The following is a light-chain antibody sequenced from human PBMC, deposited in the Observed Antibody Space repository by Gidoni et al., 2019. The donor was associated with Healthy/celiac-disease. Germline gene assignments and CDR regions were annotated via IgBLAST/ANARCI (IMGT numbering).Light chain of an antibody. J-gene: IGKJ5*01. V-gene: IGKV3-11*01. Sequence: EIVLTQSPATLSLSPGERATLSCRASQSVSSYLAWYQQKPGQATRLLIYVASNRATGIPARLSGSGSGTDFTLTISSLEPEEFAVYYCQQLSNWPPITFGQGTRLEIK. CDR3: QQLSNWPPIT. CDR2: VAS. CDR1: QSVSSY.